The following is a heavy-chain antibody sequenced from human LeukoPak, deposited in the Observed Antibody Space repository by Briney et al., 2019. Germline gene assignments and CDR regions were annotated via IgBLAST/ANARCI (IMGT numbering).Heavy chain of an antibody. J-gene: IGHJ4*02. V-gene: IGHV3-30*18. Sequence: PGGSLRLSCAASGFTFSSYGMHWVRQAPGKGLEWVAVISYDGSNKYYADSVKGRFTISRDNSKNTLYLQMNSLRAEDTAVYYCAKDLLSEWLVDYWGQGTLVTVSS. CDR1: GFTFSSYG. CDR3: AKDLLSEWLVDY. CDR2: ISYDGSNK. D-gene: IGHD6-19*01.